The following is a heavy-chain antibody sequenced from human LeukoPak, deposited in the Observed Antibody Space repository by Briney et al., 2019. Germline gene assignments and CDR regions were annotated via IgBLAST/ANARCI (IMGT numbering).Heavy chain of an antibody. Sequence: ASVKVSCKASGYTFSSYGISWVRQAPGQGLEWKGWISAYNGNTNYAQKLQGRVTMTTDTSTSTAYMELRSLRSDDTAVYFCARDSTPFTSGYGGYWGQGTLVTVSS. CDR3: ARDSTPFTSGYGGY. V-gene: IGHV1-18*01. CDR2: ISAYNGNT. CDR1: GYTFSSYG. D-gene: IGHD3-22*01. J-gene: IGHJ4*02.